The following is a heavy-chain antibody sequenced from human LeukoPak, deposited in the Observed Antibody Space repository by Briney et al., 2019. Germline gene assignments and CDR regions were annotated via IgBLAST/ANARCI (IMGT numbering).Heavy chain of an antibody. V-gene: IGHV4-34*01. Sequence: SETLSLTCAVYGGSFSGYYWSWIRQPPGKGLEWIGEINHSGSTNYNPSLKSRVTISVDTSRNQFSLKLSSVTAADTAVYYCARYSYGYLSYCGQGPLVTVSS. CDR2: INHSGST. CDR3: ARYSYGYLSY. J-gene: IGHJ4*02. D-gene: IGHD5-18*01. CDR1: GGSFSGYY.